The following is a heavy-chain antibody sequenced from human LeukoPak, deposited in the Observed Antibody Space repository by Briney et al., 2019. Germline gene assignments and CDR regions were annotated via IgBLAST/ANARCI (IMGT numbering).Heavy chain of an antibody. CDR3: AKGYTFHGVAHESGYFDY. V-gene: IGHV3-7*03. CDR1: GFTFSSYW. D-gene: IGHD3-3*01. J-gene: IGHJ4*02. CDR2: IKQDGSEK. Sequence: GGSPRLSCAASGFTFSSYWMSWVRQAPGKGLVWLANIKQDGSEKYYVDSVKGRFTISRDNAKSSLYLQMNSLRNEDMAFYFCAKGYTFHGVAHESGYFDYWGQRTLVTVSS.